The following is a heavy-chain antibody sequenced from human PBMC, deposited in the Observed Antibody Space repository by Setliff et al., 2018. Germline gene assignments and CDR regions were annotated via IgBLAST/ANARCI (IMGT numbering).Heavy chain of an antibody. CDR2: IIPILGIA. Sequence: AASVKVSCKASGGTFSSYAISWVRQAPGRGLEWMGGIIPILGIANYAQKFQGRVTITADKSTSTAYMELSSLRSEDTAVYYCARDVFPYHYEGAFDIWGQGTMVTVSS. D-gene: IGHD3-22*01. CDR1: GGTFSSYA. CDR3: ARDVFPYHYEGAFDI. V-gene: IGHV1-69*10. J-gene: IGHJ3*02.